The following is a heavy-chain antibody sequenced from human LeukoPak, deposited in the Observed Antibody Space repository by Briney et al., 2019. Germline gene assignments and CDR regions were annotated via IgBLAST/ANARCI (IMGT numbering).Heavy chain of an antibody. D-gene: IGHD3-3*01. CDR1: GGSISSSSYY. CDR2: IYHSGST. CDR3: ARDTPLRDGAFDY. J-gene: IGHJ4*02. Sequence: PSETLSLTCTVSGGSISSSSYYWGWIRQPPGKGLEWIGSIYHSGSTYYNPSLKSRVTISVDRSKNQFSLKLSSVTAADTAVYYCARDTPLRDGAFDYWGQGTLVTVSS. V-gene: IGHV4-39*07.